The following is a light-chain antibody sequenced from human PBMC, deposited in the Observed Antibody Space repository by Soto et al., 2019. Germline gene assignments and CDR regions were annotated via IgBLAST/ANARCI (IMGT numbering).Light chain of an antibody. CDR1: SSDVGSYNY. J-gene: IGLJ1*01. CDR3: SSYTSSSTYV. CDR2: DVT. Sequence: QPALTQPASVSGSPEQSITISCTGTSSDVGSYNYVSWYQQHPGKAPKLMIYDVTNRPSGVSNRFSGSKSGNTASLTISGLQAEDEADYYCSSYTSSSTYVFGTGTKVTVL. V-gene: IGLV2-14*01.